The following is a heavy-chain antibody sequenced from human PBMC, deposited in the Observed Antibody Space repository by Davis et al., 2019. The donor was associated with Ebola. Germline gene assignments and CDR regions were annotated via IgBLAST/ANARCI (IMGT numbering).Heavy chain of an antibody. CDR1: GYTFTSYG. V-gene: IGHV1-18*01. J-gene: IGHJ6*02. CDR3: AREDSGIGSYGYYYYGMDV. CDR2: ISAYNGNT. Sequence: ASVKVSCKASGYTFTSYGISWVRQAPGQGLEWMGWISAYNGNTNYAQKLQGRVTMTTDTSTSTAYMELRSLRSDDTAVYYCAREDSGIGSYGYYYYGMDVWGQGTTVTVSS. D-gene: IGHD5-18*01.